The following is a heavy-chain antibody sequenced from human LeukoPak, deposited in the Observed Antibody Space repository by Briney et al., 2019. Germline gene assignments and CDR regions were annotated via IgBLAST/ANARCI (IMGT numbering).Heavy chain of an antibody. CDR3: AREPTYSSSWHTTCDY. CDR1: GFTFSSYN. CDR2: ISLSTTSI. D-gene: IGHD6-13*01. V-gene: IGHV3-48*04. J-gene: IGHJ4*02. Sequence: GGSLRLSCAASGFTFSSYNMNWVRQAPGKGLEWVPYISLSTTSIYYADSVKGRFTISRDNAKNSLYLQMNSLRAEDTAVYYCAREPTYSSSWHTTCDYWGQGTLVTVSS.